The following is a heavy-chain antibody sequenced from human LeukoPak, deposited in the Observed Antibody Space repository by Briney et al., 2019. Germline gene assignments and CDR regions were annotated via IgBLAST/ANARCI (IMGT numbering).Heavy chain of an antibody. J-gene: IGHJ6*04. CDR3: ARGGKLERRPSYYYYGMDV. V-gene: IGHV4-4*02. CDR2: IYHSGST. CDR1: GGSISSSNW. D-gene: IGHD1-1*01. Sequence: PSGTLSLTCAASGGSISSSNWWSWVRQPPGKGLEWIGEIYHSGSTNYNPSLKSRVTISVDKSKNQFSLKLSSVTAADTAVYYCARGGKLERRPSYYYYGMDVWGKGTTVTVSS.